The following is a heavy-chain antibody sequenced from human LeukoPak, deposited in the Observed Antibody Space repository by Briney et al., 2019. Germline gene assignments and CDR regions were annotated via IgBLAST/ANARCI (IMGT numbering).Heavy chain of an antibody. CDR2: ISSGGNT. Sequence: GSLKLSCATSWFNVSTHYMTWVRPAPREGLEWVSVISSGGNTYYADSVKGRFTISRDNSKNTMYLQMNSLRAEDTAVYYCAIPSRGGESSDWGQGTLATVSS. CDR1: WFNVSTHY. CDR3: AIPSRGGESSD. V-gene: IGHV3-53*01. J-gene: IGHJ1*01. D-gene: IGHD2-21*01.